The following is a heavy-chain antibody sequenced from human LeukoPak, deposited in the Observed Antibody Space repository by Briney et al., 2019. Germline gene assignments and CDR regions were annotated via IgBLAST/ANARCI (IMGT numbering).Heavy chain of an antibody. Sequence: PSQTLSLTCTVSGGSISSGSYYWSWIRQPAGKGLGWIGRIYTSGSTNYNPSLKSRVTISVDTSKNQFSLKLSSVTAADTAVYYCARDSRDYGDYYFDYWGQGTLVTVSS. V-gene: IGHV4-61*02. J-gene: IGHJ4*02. CDR2: IYTSGST. D-gene: IGHD4-17*01. CDR1: GGSISSGSYY. CDR3: ARDSRDYGDYYFDY.